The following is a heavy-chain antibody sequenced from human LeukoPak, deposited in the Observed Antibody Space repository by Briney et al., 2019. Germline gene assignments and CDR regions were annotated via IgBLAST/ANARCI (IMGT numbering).Heavy chain of an antibody. CDR2: ISSSSSYI. D-gene: IGHD3-9*01. CDR3: ARDQGDELRYFDWLLLDYYYYGMDV. Sequence: PGGSLRLSCAASGFTFSSYSMNWVRQAPGKGLEWVSSISSSSSYIYYADSVKGRFTISRDNAKNSLYLQMNSLRAEDTAVYYCARDQGDELRYFDWLLLDYYYYGMDVWGQGTTVTVSS. CDR1: GFTFSSYS. J-gene: IGHJ6*02. V-gene: IGHV3-21*01.